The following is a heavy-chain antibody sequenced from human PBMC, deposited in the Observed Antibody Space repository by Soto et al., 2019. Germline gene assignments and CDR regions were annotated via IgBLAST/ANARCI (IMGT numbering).Heavy chain of an antibody. CDR3: ATPYTSGYEAYDY. CDR1: GYTFTSHD. J-gene: IGHJ4*02. V-gene: IGHV1-8*01. CDR2: MNPNSGNA. D-gene: IGHD3-22*01. Sequence: GASVKVSCKASGYTFTSHDINWVRQATGQGLEWMGWMNPNSGNAGYAQKFQGRVTMTEDTSIDTAYMELSSLRSEDMAVYYCATPYTSGYEAYDYWGQGTLVTVSS.